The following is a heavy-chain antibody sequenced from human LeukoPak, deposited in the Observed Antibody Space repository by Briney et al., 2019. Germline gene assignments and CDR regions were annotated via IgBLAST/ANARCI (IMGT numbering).Heavy chain of an antibody. D-gene: IGHD1-14*01. J-gene: IGHJ4*02. CDR1: GLTFSTSG. CDR3: ATETNGRHYDY. V-gene: IGHV3-21*06. CDR2: IGPTGSDR. Sequence: GGSLRLSCTASGLTFSTSGFNWVPQAPGKGLEWVASIGPTGSDRYHADSIKGRFTISRDNANNFLYLQMNSLRAADTAVYYCATETNGRHYDYWGPGTLLTVSS.